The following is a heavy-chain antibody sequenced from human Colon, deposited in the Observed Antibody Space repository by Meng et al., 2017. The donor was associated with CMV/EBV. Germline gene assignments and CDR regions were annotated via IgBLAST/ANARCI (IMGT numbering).Heavy chain of an antibody. CDR2: VYYNGAT. V-gene: IGHV4-39*07. D-gene: IGHD3-3*01. CDR3: AKELRFSEWSSGF. CDR1: GGSISNSNHY. J-gene: IGHJ1*01. Sequence: LQLQESGPGVVKPSETLSLTCTVSGGSISNSNHYWGWIRQAPAKGLEWIGTVYYNGATRYNPSLASRGIISVDTSKNQFSLKLTSVTAADTAIYYCAKELRFSEWSSGFWGRGILVTVSS.